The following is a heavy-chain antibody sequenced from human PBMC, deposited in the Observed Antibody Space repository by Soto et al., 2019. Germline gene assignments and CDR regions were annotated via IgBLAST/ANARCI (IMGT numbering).Heavy chain of an antibody. CDR2: IIPILGIA. CDR3: ARDSATPFDY. Sequence: QVQLVQSGAEVKKPGSSVKVSCKASGGTFSSYTISWVRQAPGQGLEWMGRIIPILGIANYAQKFQGRVTITADKATSTAYMDLSSLRSEDTAVYYCARDSATPFDYWGQGTLVTVSS. V-gene: IGHV1-69*08. J-gene: IGHJ4*02. D-gene: IGHD2-15*01. CDR1: GGTFSSYT.